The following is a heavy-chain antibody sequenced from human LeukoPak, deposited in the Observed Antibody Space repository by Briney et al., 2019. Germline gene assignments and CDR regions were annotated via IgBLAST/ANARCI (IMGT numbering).Heavy chain of an antibody. D-gene: IGHD5-18*01. CDR3: AKDRGYSYGYDAFDI. CDR1: GFTFSSYA. CDR2: ISGSGGST. Sequence: GGSLRLSCAASGFTFSSYAMSWVRQVPGKGLEWVSAISGSGGSTYYADSVKGRFTISRDNSKNTLYLQMNSLRAEDTAVYYCAKDRGYSYGYDAFDIWGQGTMVTVSS. J-gene: IGHJ3*02. V-gene: IGHV3-23*01.